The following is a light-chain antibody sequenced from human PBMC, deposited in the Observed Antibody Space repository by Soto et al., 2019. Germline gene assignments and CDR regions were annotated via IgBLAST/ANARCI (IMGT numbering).Light chain of an antibody. V-gene: IGKV2-28*01. CDR1: QSLLHSNGYNY. Sequence: DIVLTQSPLSLPVTPGEPASISCRSSQSLLHSNGYNYLSWYLQKPGQSPQLLIYLGSNRPSRVPDRFSGSESGTYFTLKISRVEAEDVGTYYCMQALQTPPYTLGQGSKLEIK. CDR3: MQALQTPPYT. J-gene: IGKJ2*01. CDR2: LGS.